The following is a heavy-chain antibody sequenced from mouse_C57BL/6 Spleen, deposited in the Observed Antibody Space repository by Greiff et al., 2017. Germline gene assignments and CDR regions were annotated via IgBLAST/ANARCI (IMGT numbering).Heavy chain of an antibody. CDR2: IDPSDSYT. CDR3: ARALYYGSSYAMDY. V-gene: IGHV1-69*01. D-gene: IGHD1-1*01. Sequence: VQLQQPGAELVMPGASVKLSCKASGYTFTSYWMHWVKQRPGQGLEWIGEIDPSDSYTNYNQKFKGKSTLTIDKSSSTAYMQLSSLTSEDSAVYYYARALYYGSSYAMDYWGKGTSVTVSS. J-gene: IGHJ4*01. CDR1: GYTFTSYW.